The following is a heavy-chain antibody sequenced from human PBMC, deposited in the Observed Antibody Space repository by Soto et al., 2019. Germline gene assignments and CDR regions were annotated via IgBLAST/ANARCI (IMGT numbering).Heavy chain of an antibody. CDR2: ISSSGSTI. J-gene: IGHJ6*02. Sequence: QVQLVESGGGLVKPGGSLRLSCAASGFTFSDYYMSWIRQAPGKGLEWVSYISSSGSTIYYADSVKGRFTISRDNAKNSLYLQMNSLRPEDTAVYYCARHQTTRGYSGYDWAYYYYGMDVWGQGTTVTVSS. CDR3: ARHQTTRGYSGYDWAYYYYGMDV. D-gene: IGHD5-12*01. CDR1: GFTFSDYY. V-gene: IGHV3-11*01.